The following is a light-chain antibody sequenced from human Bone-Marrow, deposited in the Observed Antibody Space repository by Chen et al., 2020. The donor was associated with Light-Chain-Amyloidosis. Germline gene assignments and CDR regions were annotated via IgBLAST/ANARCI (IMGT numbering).Light chain of an antibody. V-gene: IGLV6-57*01. Sequence: NFMPTQPHSVSESPGKTVIISCTRSSGSIATNYVQWYQQRPGSSPTTVIYEDDQRPSGVPDRFSGAIDRSSNSASLTIAGLKTEDEADYYCQSYQGSSQGVFGGGTKLTVL. J-gene: IGLJ3*02. CDR1: SGSIATNY. CDR3: QSYQGSSQGV. CDR2: EDD.